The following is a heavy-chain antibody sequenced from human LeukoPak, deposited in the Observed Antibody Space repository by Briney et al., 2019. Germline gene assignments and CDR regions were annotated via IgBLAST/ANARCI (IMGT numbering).Heavy chain of an antibody. Sequence: EESPKISCKGSGYTFTPYKIAWVRQKPGKGLEWMGLVSPGDPETRYGPSFEGQVTLSVDEFINTAYMQWDSLKASDTAVYYCARHNFGLDVCGHRTTVTVSS. V-gene: IGHV5-51*01. CDR2: VSPGDPET. D-gene: IGHD5-24*01. CDR3: ARHNFGLDV. J-gene: IGHJ6*02. CDR1: GYTFTPYK.